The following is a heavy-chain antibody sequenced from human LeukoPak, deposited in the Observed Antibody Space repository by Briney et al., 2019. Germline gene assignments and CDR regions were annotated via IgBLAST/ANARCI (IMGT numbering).Heavy chain of an antibody. D-gene: IGHD6-19*01. V-gene: IGHV3-9*01. CDR2: ISGNSGSI. J-gene: IGHJ4*02. CDR3: AKEAVGGMDS. CDR1: GLIFSDYA. Sequence: QAGGSLRLSCAASGLIFSDYAMRWVRQAPGKGLEWVSGISGNSGSIDYADSVKGRFTISRDNAKNFLYLQMNSLRVEDTAVYYCAKEAVGGMDSWGQGTLVTVSS.